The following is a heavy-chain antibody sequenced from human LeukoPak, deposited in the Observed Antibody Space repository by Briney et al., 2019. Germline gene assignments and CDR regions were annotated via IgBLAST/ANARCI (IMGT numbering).Heavy chain of an antibody. Sequence: SETLSLTCTVSGGSISSDGYYWSWIRQPPGKGLEWIGHIHHSGSTRYNSSLKSRVTISMDRSENQVSLKLSSVTAADTAVYYCARAYYGSGSYQIDYWGQGTLVTVSS. CDR3: ARAYYGSGSYQIDY. V-gene: IGHV4-30-2*01. CDR2: IHHSGST. CDR1: GGSISSDGYY. D-gene: IGHD3-10*01. J-gene: IGHJ4*02.